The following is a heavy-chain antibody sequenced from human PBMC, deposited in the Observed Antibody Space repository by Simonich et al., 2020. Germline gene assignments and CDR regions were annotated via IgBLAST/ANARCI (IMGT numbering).Heavy chain of an antibody. CDR1: GFTFSSYW. J-gene: IGHJ3*02. V-gene: IGHV3-74*01. Sequence: EVQLVESGGGLVQPGGSLRLSCAASGFTFSSYWMHWVRQAPGKGLGWVSRIKSDGSSTSYADSVKSRFTISRDNAKNTLYLQMNSLRAEDTAVYYCARDYSNYDAFDIWGQGTMVTVSS. CDR2: IKSDGSST. CDR3: ARDYSNYDAFDI. D-gene: IGHD4-4*01.